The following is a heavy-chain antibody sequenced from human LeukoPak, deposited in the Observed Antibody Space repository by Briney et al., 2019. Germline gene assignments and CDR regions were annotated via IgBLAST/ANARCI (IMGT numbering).Heavy chain of an antibody. CDR2: INPNSGDT. CDR1: GYSFTGHY. D-gene: IGHD4-17*01. CDR3: ARQTVTTYFGRFDP. J-gene: IGHJ5*02. V-gene: IGHV1-2*02. Sequence: ASVKVSCKASGYSFTGHYLHWVRQAPGQGLEWLGWINPNSGDTNYARNFQDRVTMSRDTSITTAYMELSRLTSDDTAVYYCARQTVTTYFGRFDPWGQGTLVTVSS.